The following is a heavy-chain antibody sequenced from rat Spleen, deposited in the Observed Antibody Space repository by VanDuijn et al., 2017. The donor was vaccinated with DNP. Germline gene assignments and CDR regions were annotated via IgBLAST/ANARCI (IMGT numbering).Heavy chain of an antibody. CDR3: ARGVYNGSSWAFDY. D-gene: IGHD1-6*01. J-gene: IGHJ2*01. CDR2: ISPTSTRT. CDR1: EFTFSNYY. Sequence: EEQLVESGGGLVQPGRSLKLSCAASEFTFSNYYMAWVRQAPKKGLAWVAAISPTSTRTYYPDSVKGRFTISRDNAQSSLYLQMNSLKSEDTATYYCARGVYNGSSWAFDYWGQGVMVTVSS. V-gene: IGHV5-25*01.